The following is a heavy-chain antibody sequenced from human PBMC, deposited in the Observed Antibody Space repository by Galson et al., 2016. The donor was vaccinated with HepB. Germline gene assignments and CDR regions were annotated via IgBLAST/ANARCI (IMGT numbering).Heavy chain of an antibody. D-gene: IGHD1-1*01. CDR1: GASISSDYYY. CDR2: AFHRGTT. CDR3: AGLRTNNWYQNALDI. Sequence: SETLSLTCSVSGASISSDYYYWVWIRQAPGKGLAFIGSAFHRGTTNYNPSLGSRVTMSVDTPKNQFSLTLTSVTAADTAVYYCAGLRTNNWYQNALDIWGRGTLVAVSS. J-gene: IGHJ3*02. V-gene: IGHV4-39*01.